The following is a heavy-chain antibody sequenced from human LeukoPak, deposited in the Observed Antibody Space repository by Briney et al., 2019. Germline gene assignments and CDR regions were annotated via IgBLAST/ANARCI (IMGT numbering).Heavy chain of an antibody. J-gene: IGHJ5*02. CDR3: AREVPVSQRGGSGGWFDP. D-gene: IGHD2-15*01. CDR1: GYTFTGYY. Sequence: ASVKVSCKASGYTFTGYYMHWVRQAPGQGLEWMGWINPNSGGTNYAQKFQGRVTMTRDTSISTAYMELSRLRSDDTAVYYCAREVPVSQRGGSGGWFDPWGQGTLVTVSS. V-gene: IGHV1-2*02. CDR2: INPNSGGT.